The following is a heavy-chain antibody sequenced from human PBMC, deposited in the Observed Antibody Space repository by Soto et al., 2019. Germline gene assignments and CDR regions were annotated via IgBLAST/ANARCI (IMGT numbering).Heavy chain of an antibody. D-gene: IGHD6-19*01. V-gene: IGHV1-3*01. J-gene: IGHJ5*02. CDR1: GYTFTSYA. CDR3: AREEYSSGWYAGGNWFDP. CDR2: INAGNGNT. Sequence: ASVKVSCKASGYTFTSYAMHWVRQAPGQRLEWMGWINAGNGNTKYSQKFQGRDTITRDTSASTAYMELSSLRSEDTAVYYCAREEYSSGWYAGGNWFDPWGQGTLVTVSS.